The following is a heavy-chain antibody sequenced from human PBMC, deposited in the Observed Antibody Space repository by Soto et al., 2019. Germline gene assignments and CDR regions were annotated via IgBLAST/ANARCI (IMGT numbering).Heavy chain of an antibody. CDR3: AKEHCSGGSCYSPNYMDV. CDR2: ISGSGGST. CDR1: GFTFSSYA. J-gene: IGHJ6*03. D-gene: IGHD2-15*01. V-gene: IGHV3-23*01. Sequence: GGSLRLSCAASGFTFSSYAMSWVRQALGKGLEWVSAISGSGGSTYYADSVKGRFTISRDNSKNTLYLQMNSLRAEDTAVYYCAKEHCSGGSCYSPNYMDVWGKGTTVTVSS.